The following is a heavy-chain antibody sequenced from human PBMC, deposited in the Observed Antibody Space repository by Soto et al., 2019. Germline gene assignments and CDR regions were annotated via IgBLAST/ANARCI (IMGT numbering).Heavy chain of an antibody. V-gene: IGHV3-23*01. Sequence: EARLLESGGGLIQPGGSLRLSCEASGFNFGAYAMSWVRQAPGKGLEGVSGISGSSSGTYYTDSVKGRFTISRDNSKNTVYLQMNRLRGEDTAVYYCAKDRSENFWVYYYAMDVWGQGTAVTVSS. CDR3: AKDRSENFWVYYYAMDV. CDR2: ISGSSSGT. J-gene: IGHJ6*02. D-gene: IGHD6-19*01. CDR1: GFNFGAYA.